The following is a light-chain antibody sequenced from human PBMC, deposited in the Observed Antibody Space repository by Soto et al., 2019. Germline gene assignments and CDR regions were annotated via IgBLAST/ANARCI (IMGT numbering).Light chain of an antibody. CDR1: QYVGTR. J-gene: IGKJ1*01. CDR3: HQRQSLPRT. V-gene: IGKV3-11*01. Sequence: EIVLTQSPASLSSSPGETATLSCRASQYVGTRLAWYQHKPGQAPRLSIYYTSNRATGIPARFSGSGSGTDFTLTISSLAPEDFAQYYCHQRQSLPRTFGQGTKVDI. CDR2: YTS.